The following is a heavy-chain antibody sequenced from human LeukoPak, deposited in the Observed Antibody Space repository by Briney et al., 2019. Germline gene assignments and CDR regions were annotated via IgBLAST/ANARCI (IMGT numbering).Heavy chain of an antibody. J-gene: IGHJ4*02. CDR1: GFTFRSYA. V-gene: IGHV3-64D*09. D-gene: IGHD3-10*01. CDR2: ISSNGGST. CDR3: VKGRITMVRGVFDY. Sequence: GGSLRLSCSASGFTFRSYAMHWVRQAPGKGLEYVSVISSNGGSTYYADSVKGRFTISRDNSKNTLYLQMSSLRAEDTAVYYCVKGRITMVRGVFDYWGQGTLVTVSS.